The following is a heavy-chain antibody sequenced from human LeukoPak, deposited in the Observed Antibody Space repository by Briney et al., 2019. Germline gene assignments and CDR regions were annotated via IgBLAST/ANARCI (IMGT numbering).Heavy chain of an antibody. Sequence: SVKVSCKASGGTXSSYVISWVRQAPGQGLEWMGRIIPILGIANYAQKFQGRVTITADKSTSTAYMELSSLRSEDTAVYYCASPPADYYDSRDYFDYWGQGTLVTVSS. V-gene: IGHV1-69*04. CDR3: ASPPADYYDSRDYFDY. CDR1: GGTXSSYV. CDR2: IIPILGIA. D-gene: IGHD3-22*01. J-gene: IGHJ4*02.